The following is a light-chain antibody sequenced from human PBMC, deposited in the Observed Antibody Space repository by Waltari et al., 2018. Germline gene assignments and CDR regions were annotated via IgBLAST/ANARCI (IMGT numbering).Light chain of an antibody. J-gene: IGLJ2*01. V-gene: IGLV2-14*03. CDR1: SSDIGNYNF. CDR3: NSYTTGSTLTVI. Sequence: QSVLTQPASVSGSPGQSITISCTGTSSDIGNYNFVSWYQQHPGKAPKLIIYDVSNRPSGVSNRFSGSWSGNTASLTISGLQAEDEADYYCNSYTTGSTLTVIFGGGTKLTVL. CDR2: DVS.